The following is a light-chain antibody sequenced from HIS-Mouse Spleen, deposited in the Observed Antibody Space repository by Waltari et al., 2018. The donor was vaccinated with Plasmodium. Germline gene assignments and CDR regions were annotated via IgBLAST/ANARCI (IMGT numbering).Light chain of an antibody. J-gene: IGKJ3*01. Sequence: EIVMTQSPATLSVSPGERATLSCRASQSVSSNLAWYQQKPGQAPRLTIYGASTRATGIPARFSGGGSGTEFTLTISSLQSEDFAVYYCQQYNNWSFTFGPGTTVDIK. CDR3: QQYNNWSFT. V-gene: IGKV3-15*01. CDR2: GAS. CDR1: QSVSSN.